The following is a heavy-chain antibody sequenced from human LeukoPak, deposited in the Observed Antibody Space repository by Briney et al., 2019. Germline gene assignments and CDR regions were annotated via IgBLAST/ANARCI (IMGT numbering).Heavy chain of an antibody. D-gene: IGHD3-3*01. Sequence: KPGGSLRLSCAASGFTFSDYYMSWIRQAPGKGLEWISYISSSGDTIFYADSVKGRFTISRDNAKNSLYLQMNSLRAEDTAVYYCVPDYDSSKGPGYWGQGTLVTVSS. CDR2: ISSSGDTI. J-gene: IGHJ4*02. CDR3: VPDYDSSKGPGY. CDR1: GFTFSDYY. V-gene: IGHV3-11*04.